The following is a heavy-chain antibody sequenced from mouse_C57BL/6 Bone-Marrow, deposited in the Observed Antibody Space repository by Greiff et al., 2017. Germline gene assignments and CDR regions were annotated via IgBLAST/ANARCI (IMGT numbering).Heavy chain of an antibody. CDR1: GYTFTSYW. V-gene: IGHV1-55*01. CDR3: ARSWITTVVEGPLRV. D-gene: IGHD1-1*01. Sequence: QVQLQQPGAELVKPGASVKMSCKASGYTFTSYWITWVKQRPGQGLEWIGDIYPGSGSTNYNEKFKSKATLTVDTSSSTAYMQLSSLTSEDSAVYYCARSWITTVVEGPLRVWGTGTTVTVSS. CDR2: IYPGSGST. J-gene: IGHJ1*03.